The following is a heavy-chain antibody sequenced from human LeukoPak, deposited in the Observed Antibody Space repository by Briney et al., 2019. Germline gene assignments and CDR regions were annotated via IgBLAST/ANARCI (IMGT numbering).Heavy chain of an antibody. CDR1: GYTFTGYY. V-gene: IGHV1-2*02. CDR2: INPNSGGT. J-gene: IGHJ4*02. Sequence: GASVKVSCKASGYTFTGYYMHWVRQAPGQGLEWMGWINPNSGGTNYAQKFQGRVTMTRDTSISTAYMELSRLRSDDTAVYYCARDHCSGGSRYYYFDYWGQGTLVTVSS. CDR3: ARDHCSGGSRYYYFDY. D-gene: IGHD2-15*01.